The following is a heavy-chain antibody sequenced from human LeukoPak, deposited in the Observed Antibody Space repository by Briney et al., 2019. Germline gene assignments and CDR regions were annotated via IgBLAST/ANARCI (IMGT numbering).Heavy chain of an antibody. CDR2: IYYSGST. D-gene: IGHD1-20*01. CDR1: GGSISSSSYY. J-gene: IGHJ4*02. V-gene: IGHV4-39*07. CDR3: ARLPSDNWNLFDY. Sequence: SETLSLTCTVSGGSISSSSYYWGWIRQPPGKGLEWIGSIYYSGSTYYNPSLKSRVTISVDTSKNQFSLKLSSVTAADTAVYYCARLPSDNWNLFDYWGQGTLVAVSS.